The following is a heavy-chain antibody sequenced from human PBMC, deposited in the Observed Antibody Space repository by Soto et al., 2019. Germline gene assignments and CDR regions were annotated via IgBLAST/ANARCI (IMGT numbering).Heavy chain of an antibody. Sequence: GGSLRLSCAASGFTFSSYGMHWVRQAPGKGLEWVGFIRSKAYGGTTEYAASVKGRFTISRDDSKSIAYLQMNSLKTEDTAVYYCTRDRGYSYGYRYYFDYWGQGTLVTVSS. V-gene: IGHV3-49*04. J-gene: IGHJ4*02. CDR2: IRSKAYGGTT. D-gene: IGHD5-18*01. CDR3: TRDRGYSYGYRYYFDY. CDR1: GFTFSSYG.